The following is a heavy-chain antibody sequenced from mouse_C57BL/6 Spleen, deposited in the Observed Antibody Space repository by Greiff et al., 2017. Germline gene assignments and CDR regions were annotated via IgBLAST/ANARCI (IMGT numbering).Heavy chain of an antibody. CDR3: ALVTTDGNYFDY. V-gene: IGHV1-80*01. J-gene: IGHJ2*01. CDR1: GYAFSSYW. CDR2: IYPGDGDT. Sequence: VQLQQSGAELVKPGASVKISCKASGYAFSSYWMHWVKQRPGKGLEWIGQIYPGDGDTNYNGKFKGKATLTADKSSSTAYMQLSSLTSAASAVYVCALVTTDGNYFDYWGQGTTLTVSS. D-gene: IGHD2-2*01.